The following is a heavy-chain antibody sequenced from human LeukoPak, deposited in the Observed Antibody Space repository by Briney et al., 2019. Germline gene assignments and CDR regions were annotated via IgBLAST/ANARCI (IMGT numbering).Heavy chain of an antibody. Sequence: ASVKVSCKASGSTFTGYYMHWVRQAPGQGLEWMGWINPNSGGTNYAQKFQGRVTMTRDASISAAYMELSRLTSDDTAVYHCARVRVGEDLDYWGQGTLVTVSS. CDR2: INPNSGGT. CDR3: ARVRVGEDLDY. CDR1: GSTFTGYY. J-gene: IGHJ4*02. V-gene: IGHV1-2*02. D-gene: IGHD3-16*01.